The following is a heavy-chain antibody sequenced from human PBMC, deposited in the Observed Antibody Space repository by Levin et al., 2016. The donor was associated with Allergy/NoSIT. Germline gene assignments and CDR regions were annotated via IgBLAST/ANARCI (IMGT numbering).Heavy chain of an antibody. CDR2: ITSDGYRT. D-gene: IGHD5-12*01. CDR1: GFTLSSYW. Sequence: GESLKISCAVSGFTLSSYWIHWVRRAPGKGLVWVSRITSDGYRTDYADSVKGRFAISRDNAKNTVYLQMNSLTIEDTAVYHCVRGSLWTYGGYGAGDYWGQGTQVTVSS. V-gene: IGHV3-74*01. CDR3: VRGSLWTYGGYGAGDY. J-gene: IGHJ4*02.